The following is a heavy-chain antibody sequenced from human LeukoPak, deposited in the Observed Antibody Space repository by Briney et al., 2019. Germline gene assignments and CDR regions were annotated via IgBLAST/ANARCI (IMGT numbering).Heavy chain of an antibody. D-gene: IGHD3-10*01. V-gene: IGHV3-23*01. Sequence: GGSLRLSCAASGFTFSSYAMSWVRQAPGKGLEWVSAISGSGGSTYYADSMKGRFTISRDNSKDTLYLQMNSLRDEDTAVYYCARDDGSGSYSLYYYYGMDVWGQGTTVTVSS. J-gene: IGHJ6*02. CDR3: ARDDGSGSYSLYYYYGMDV. CDR2: ISGSGGST. CDR1: GFTFSSYA.